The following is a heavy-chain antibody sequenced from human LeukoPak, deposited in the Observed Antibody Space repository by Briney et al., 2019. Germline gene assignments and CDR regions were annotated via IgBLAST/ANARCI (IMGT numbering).Heavy chain of an antibody. CDR3: ARDYDYGSGSYYKGDY. J-gene: IGHJ4*02. V-gene: IGHV3-21*01. D-gene: IGHD3-10*01. CDR2: IRSSGSYR. CDR1: GFTFSSYS. Sequence: GGSLRLSCAASGFTFSSYSMNRVRQARGEGVEWVSSIRSSGSYRYYADSVKGRFTISRDNAKTSLYLQMNSLSAEDTAVYYCARDYDYGSGSYYKGDYWGQGTLVTVSS.